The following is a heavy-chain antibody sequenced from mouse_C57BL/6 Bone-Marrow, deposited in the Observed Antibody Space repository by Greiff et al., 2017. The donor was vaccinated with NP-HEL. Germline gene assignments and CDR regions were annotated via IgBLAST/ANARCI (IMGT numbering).Heavy chain of an antibody. V-gene: IGHV1-22*01. CDR3: ARTEISDICNPSY. D-gene: IGHD2-1*01. J-gene: IGHJ3*01. CDR2: INPNNGGT. Sequence: SGPELVKPGASVKMSCKASGYTFTDYNMHWVKQSHGKSLEWIGYINPNNGGTSYNQKFKGKATLTVNKSSSTAYMELRSLTSEDSAVYYCARTEISDICNPSYWGQGTLVTVSA. CDR1: GYTFTDYN.